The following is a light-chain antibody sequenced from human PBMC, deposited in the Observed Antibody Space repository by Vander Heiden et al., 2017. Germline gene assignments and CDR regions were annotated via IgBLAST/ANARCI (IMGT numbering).Light chain of an antibody. CDR2: GAY. CDR3: QQYCSSPRT. V-gene: IGKV3-20*01. J-gene: IGKJ3*01. CDR1: LSVSSSY. Sequence: EFLLPQSPGTLSLSPGERATLSCSASLSVSSSYLASYQQNPGQPPRLLIYGAYSRATGIPDRYSRGESAKDFTLTISRLEAEDVAVYYCQQYCSSPRTFGHGTKVEIK.